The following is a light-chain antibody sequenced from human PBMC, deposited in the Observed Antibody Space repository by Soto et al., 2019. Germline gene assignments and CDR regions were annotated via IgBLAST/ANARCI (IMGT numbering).Light chain of an antibody. V-gene: IGKV1-9*01. CDR3: QQVKTYPRT. J-gene: IGKJ4*01. CDR1: QAVPTN. CDR2: EEA. Sequence: DIHLTQSPSFLSASVGDRVTITCRPSQAVPTNMDWYQQKPGKPPKLLIYEEATLHSGVPSRFSGRKSGTQVTLTIDSLQPEDFATYYCQQVKTYPRTFGGGTKVEIK.